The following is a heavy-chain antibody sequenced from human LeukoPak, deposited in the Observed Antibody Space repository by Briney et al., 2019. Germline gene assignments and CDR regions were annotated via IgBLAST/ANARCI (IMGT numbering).Heavy chain of an antibody. D-gene: IGHD3-3*01. Sequence: GGSLRLSCAASGFTFSSYAMSWVRQAPGKGLEWVSAISGSGGSTYYADSVKGRFTISRDNSKNTLYLQMNSLRAEDTAVYYCAREPGFGVGRRYMDVWGKGTTVTVSS. V-gene: IGHV3-23*01. CDR1: GFTFSSYA. CDR2: ISGSGGST. CDR3: AREPGFGVGRRYMDV. J-gene: IGHJ6*03.